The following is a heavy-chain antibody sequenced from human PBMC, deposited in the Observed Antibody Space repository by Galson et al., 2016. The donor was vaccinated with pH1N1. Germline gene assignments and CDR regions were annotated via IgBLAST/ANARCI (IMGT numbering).Heavy chain of an antibody. CDR1: GFTFNKYA. CDR3: AKVPRRGFQADGVDY. V-gene: IGHV3-23*01. Sequence: SLRLSCAASGFTFNKYAMTWVRKAPGKGLEWVSAISGCGSDTSYADPVHGRFPITSDNTKDMLYLQMNSLTAEATAIYYCAKVPRRGFQADGVDYWGQGTLVTVSS. D-gene: IGHD5-12*01. CDR2: ISGCGSDT. J-gene: IGHJ4*02.